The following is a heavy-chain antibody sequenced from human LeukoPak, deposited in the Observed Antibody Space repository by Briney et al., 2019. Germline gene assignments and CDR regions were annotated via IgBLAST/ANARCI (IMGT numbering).Heavy chain of an antibody. CDR2: ISGSGGST. J-gene: IGHJ6*02. V-gene: IGHV3-23*01. CDR1: GFTFAGYA. CDR3: AGDSSNWFSYYGLDV. Sequence: GGSLRLSCAASGFTFAGYAMSWVRQAPGKGLEWVSAISGSGGSTYYADSVKGRFTISSDNSKITLYLQMNSLRAEDTAVYYCAGDSSNWFSYYGLDVWGQGTTVTVSS. D-gene: IGHD6-13*01.